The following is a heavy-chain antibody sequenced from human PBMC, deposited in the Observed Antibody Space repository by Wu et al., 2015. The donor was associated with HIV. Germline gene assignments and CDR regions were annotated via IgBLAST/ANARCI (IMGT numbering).Heavy chain of an antibody. CDR2: IIPIFGTA. Sequence: QVQLVQSGAEVKKPGSSVKVSCKASGGTFSSYAISWARQAPGQGLEWMGRIIPIFGTANYAQKFQGRVTITADESTSTAYMELSSLRSEDTAVYYCASPRAAAQRAEYFQHWGQGTLVTVSS. CDR1: GGTFSSYA. J-gene: IGHJ1*01. V-gene: IGHV1-69*13. CDR3: ASPRAAAQRAEYFQH. D-gene: IGHD6-13*01.